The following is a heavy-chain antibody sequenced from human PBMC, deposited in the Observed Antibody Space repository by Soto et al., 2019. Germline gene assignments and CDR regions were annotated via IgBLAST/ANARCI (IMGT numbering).Heavy chain of an antibody. V-gene: IGHV1-69*12. D-gene: IGHD5-12*01. CDR3: ARGNHRWLQLWYFDL. Sequence: QVQLVQSGAEVKKPGSSVTVSCKASGGTFSSYTISWVRQAPGQGLEWMGGIIPIFGTANYGQKFQGRVTITADESTSTAYRELSSLRSEDTAVYYCARGNHRWLQLWYFDLWGRGTLVTVSS. J-gene: IGHJ2*01. CDR1: GGTFSSYT. CDR2: IIPIFGTA.